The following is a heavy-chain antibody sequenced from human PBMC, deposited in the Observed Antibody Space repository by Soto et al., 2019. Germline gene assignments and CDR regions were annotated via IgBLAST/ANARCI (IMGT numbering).Heavy chain of an antibody. CDR2: ISDSGSST. Sequence: EVQLLDSGGGLVQPGGSLRLSCAASAFMFNNYAMSWVRQAPGKGLEWVSGISDSGSSTYYADSVKGRFTISRDNSKNTLYLQMNSLRAEDTAVYYCAKDLGGRYWGNYFDYWGQGTLVTVSS. CDR1: AFMFNNYA. J-gene: IGHJ4*02. V-gene: IGHV3-23*01. CDR3: AKDLGGRYWGNYFDY. D-gene: IGHD3-16*01.